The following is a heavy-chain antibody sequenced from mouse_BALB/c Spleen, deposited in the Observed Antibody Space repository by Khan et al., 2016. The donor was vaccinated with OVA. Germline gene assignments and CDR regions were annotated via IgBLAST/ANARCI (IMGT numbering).Heavy chain of an antibody. D-gene: IGHD1-2*01. CDR2: ISPGSGDT. CDR1: GYTFTDYY. V-gene: IGHV1-77*01. CDR3: ARRNYFGYTFAY. J-gene: IGHJ3*01. Sequence: QVQLQQSGAELARPGASVKLSCKASGYTFTDYYINWVKQRTGQGLEWIGEISPGSGDTYYNEKFKGKATLTADKSSNTAYMHLSSLTSEASAVYFCARRNYFGYTFAYWGQGTLVTVSA.